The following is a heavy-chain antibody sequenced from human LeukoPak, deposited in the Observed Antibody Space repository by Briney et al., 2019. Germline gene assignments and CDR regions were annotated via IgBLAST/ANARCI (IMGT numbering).Heavy chain of an antibody. CDR1: GFAFSTYA. V-gene: IGHV3-30*04. CDR3: ARDPMADFDY. D-gene: IGHD2-8*01. Sequence: QPGGSLRLSCAASGFAFSTYAMHWVRQAPGKGLEWVAVISSDGRNKIYADSVKGRFTISRDNSKNTLFLQMNSLRTEDTAVYYCARDPMADFDYWGQGTLVTVSS. CDR2: ISSDGRNK. J-gene: IGHJ4*02.